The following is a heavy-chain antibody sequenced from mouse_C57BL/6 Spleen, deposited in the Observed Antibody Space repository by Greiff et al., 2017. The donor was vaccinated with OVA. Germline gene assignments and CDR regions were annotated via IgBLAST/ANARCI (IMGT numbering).Heavy chain of an antibody. Sequence: EVQLVESGGGLVQPGGSLSLSCAASGFTFTDYYMSWVRQPPGKALEWLGFIRNKANGYTTEYSASVKGRFTISRDNSQSILYLQMNALRAEDSATYYCARSYYYGSSPYYYAMDYWGQGTSVTVSS. CDR2: IRNKANGYTT. CDR3: ARSYYYGSSPYYYAMDY. D-gene: IGHD1-1*01. V-gene: IGHV7-3*01. J-gene: IGHJ4*01. CDR1: GFTFTDYY.